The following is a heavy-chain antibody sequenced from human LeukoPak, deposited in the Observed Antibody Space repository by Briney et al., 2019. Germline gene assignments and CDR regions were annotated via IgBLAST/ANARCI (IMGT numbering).Heavy chain of an antibody. CDR2: ISGSGGST. V-gene: IGHV3-23*01. J-gene: IGHJ4*02. Sequence: GGSLRLSCAASGFTFSSYAMSWVRQAPGKGLEWVSAISGSGGSTYYADSVKGRFTISRDNSKNTLYLQMKSLGAEDTAQYYCAEGDPIFYFDYWGQGTLVTVSS. CDR3: AEGDPIFYFDY. CDR1: GFTFSSYA. D-gene: IGHD3-3*01.